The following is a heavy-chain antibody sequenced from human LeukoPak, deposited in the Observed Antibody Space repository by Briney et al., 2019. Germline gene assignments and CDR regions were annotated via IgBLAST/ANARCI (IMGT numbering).Heavy chain of an antibody. J-gene: IGHJ4*02. D-gene: IGHD3-22*01. Sequence: GGSLRLSCAASGFTFSSYSMNWVRQAPGKGLEWVSYISSSSTIYYADSAKGRFTISRDNAKNSLYMQMNSLRDEDTAMYYCARDSPTYDSWGQGTLVTVSS. CDR2: ISSSSTI. CDR3: ARDSPTYDS. CDR1: GFTFSSYS. V-gene: IGHV3-48*02.